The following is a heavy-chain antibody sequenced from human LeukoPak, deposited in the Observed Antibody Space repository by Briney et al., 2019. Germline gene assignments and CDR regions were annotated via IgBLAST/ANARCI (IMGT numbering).Heavy chain of an antibody. V-gene: IGHV1-8*01. J-gene: IGHJ4*02. CDR3: ARGRESSGYYNY. CDR1: GYTFTSYD. D-gene: IGHD3-22*01. CDR2: MNPNSGNT. Sequence: ASVKVSCKASGYTFTSYDISWVRQATGQGLEWMGWMNPNSGNTGYAQKFQGRVTMTRNTSISTAYMELSSLRSEDTAVYYCARGRESSGYYNYWGQGTLVTVS.